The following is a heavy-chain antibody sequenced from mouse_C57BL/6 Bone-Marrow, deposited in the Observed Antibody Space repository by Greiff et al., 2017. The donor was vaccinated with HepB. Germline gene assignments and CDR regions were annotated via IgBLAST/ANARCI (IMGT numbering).Heavy chain of an antibody. V-gene: IGHV1-61*01. CDR1: GYTFTSYW. Sequence: VQLQQPGAELVRPGSSVKLSCKASGYTFTSYWMDWVKQRPGQGLEWIGNIYPSDSETHYNQKFKDKATLTVDKSSSTAYMQLTSLTSEDSAVYYCARGGGLGWYFDVWGTGTTVTVSS. CDR2: IYPSDSET. J-gene: IGHJ1*03. CDR3: ARGGGLGWYFDV.